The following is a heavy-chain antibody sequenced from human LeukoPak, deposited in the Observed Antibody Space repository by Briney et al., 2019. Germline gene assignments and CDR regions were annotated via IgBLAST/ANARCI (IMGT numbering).Heavy chain of an antibody. CDR2: IIPIFGTA. V-gene: IGHV1-69*06. Sequence: SVKVSCKASGGTFSSYAISWVRQAPGQGLEWMGGIIPIFGTANYAQKFQGRVTITADKSTSTAYMELSSLRSEDTAVYYCARGGYCSGGSCYFDAFDIWGQGTMVTVS. D-gene: IGHD2-15*01. CDR3: ARGGYCSGGSCYFDAFDI. J-gene: IGHJ3*02. CDR1: GGTFSSYA.